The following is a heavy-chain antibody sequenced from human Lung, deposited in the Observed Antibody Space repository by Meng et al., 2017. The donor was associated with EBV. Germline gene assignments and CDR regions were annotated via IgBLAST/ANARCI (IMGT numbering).Heavy chain of an antibody. D-gene: IGHD2-15*01. V-gene: IGHV4-30-4*01. Sequence: GQLSESGPGPVKPSQTLSLTCTVSGGSISSGGYYWSWIRQPPGKGLEWIGYIYYSGSTYYNPSLKSRVTISVDTSKNQFSLKLSSVTAADTAVYYCAREWCSGGSCYPDYWGQGTLVTVSS. CDR1: GGSISSGGYY. CDR2: IYYSGST. CDR3: AREWCSGGSCYPDY. J-gene: IGHJ4*02.